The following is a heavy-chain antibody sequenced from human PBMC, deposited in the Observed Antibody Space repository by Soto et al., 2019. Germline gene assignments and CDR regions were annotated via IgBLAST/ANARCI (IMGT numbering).Heavy chain of an antibody. CDR2: IWYDGSNK. Sequence: QVQLVESGGGVVQPGRSLRLSCAASGFIFSTYGMHWVRQTPGKGPEWVAVIWYDGSNKYYADSVRGRFTISRDNSKNIPDLQMNSLRPEDTAMYYCARAVGPFDYWGQGTLVTVSS. CDR1: GFIFSTYG. D-gene: IGHD1-26*01. CDR3: ARAVGPFDY. V-gene: IGHV3-33*01. J-gene: IGHJ4*02.